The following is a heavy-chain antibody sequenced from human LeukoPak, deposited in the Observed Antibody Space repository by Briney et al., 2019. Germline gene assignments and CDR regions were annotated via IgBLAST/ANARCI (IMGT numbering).Heavy chain of an antibody. V-gene: IGHV3-15*01. CDR3: TTDPQLDDILTGYALDV. D-gene: IGHD3-9*01. J-gene: IGHJ6*04. CDR1: GFTFDDYG. Sequence: PGGSLRLSCAASGFTFDDYGMSWVRQAPGKGLEWVGRIKSKTDGGTTDYAAPVKGRFTISRDDSKNTLYLQMNSLKTEDTAVYYCTTDPQLDDILTGYALDVWGKGTTVTISS. CDR2: IKSKTDGGTT.